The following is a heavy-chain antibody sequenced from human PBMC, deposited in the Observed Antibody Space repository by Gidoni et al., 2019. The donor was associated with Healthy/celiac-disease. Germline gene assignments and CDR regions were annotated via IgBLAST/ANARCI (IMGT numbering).Heavy chain of an antibody. CDR1: GFTFSSYA. Sequence: QVQLVASGGGVVQPGRSLRLSCAASGFTFSSYAMHWVRQAPGKGLEWVAVISYDGSNKYYADSVKGRFTISRDNSKNTLYLQMNSLRAEDTAVYYCARDLILDRIFYYYGMDVWGQGTTVTVSS. J-gene: IGHJ6*02. D-gene: IGHD3-3*01. V-gene: IGHV3-30-3*01. CDR3: ARDLILDRIFYYYGMDV. CDR2: ISYDGSNK.